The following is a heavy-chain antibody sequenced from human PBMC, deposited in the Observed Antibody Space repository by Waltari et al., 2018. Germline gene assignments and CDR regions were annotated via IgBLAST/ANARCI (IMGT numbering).Heavy chain of an antibody. D-gene: IGHD1-1*01. CDR3: AKELAGSNYYYYYMDV. V-gene: IGHV3-23*01. J-gene: IGHJ6*03. Sequence: EVQLLESGGGLVQPGGSLRLSCAASGFTFSSYAMSWVRQAPGKGLEWVSAISGSGGSTYYADSVKCRFTISRDNAKTTLYLQMNSLRAEDTAVYDCAKELAGSNYYYYYMDVWGKGTTVTISS. CDR1: GFTFSSYA. CDR2: ISGSGGST.